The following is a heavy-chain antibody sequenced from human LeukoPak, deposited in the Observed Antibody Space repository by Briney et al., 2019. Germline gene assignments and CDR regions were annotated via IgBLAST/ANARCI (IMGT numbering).Heavy chain of an antibody. Sequence: GGSLRLSCAASGFTFSSYWMTLVRQAPGTGLEWVANIKPDGIETYSVDSVKGRVTISRDNTKNSLYLQMNSLRAEDTAVYYCATMVRGVMAIDYWGQGTLATVSS. V-gene: IGHV3-7*02. CDR2: IKPDGIET. J-gene: IGHJ4*02. CDR3: ATMVRGVMAIDY. D-gene: IGHD3-10*01. CDR1: GFTFSSYW.